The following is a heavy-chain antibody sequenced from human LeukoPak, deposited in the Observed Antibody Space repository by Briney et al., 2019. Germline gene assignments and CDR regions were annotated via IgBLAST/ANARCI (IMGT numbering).Heavy chain of an antibody. D-gene: IGHD6-13*01. CDR3: AREPRYSSRTWFDP. J-gene: IGHJ5*02. Sequence: EASVTVSCTASGYTFTSYGISWVRQAPGQGLEWMGWISAYNGNTNYAQKLQGRVTMTTDTSTSTAYMKLRSLRSDDTAVYYCAREPRYSSRTWFDPWGQGTLVTVSS. CDR2: ISAYNGNT. CDR1: GYTFTSYG. V-gene: IGHV1-18*01.